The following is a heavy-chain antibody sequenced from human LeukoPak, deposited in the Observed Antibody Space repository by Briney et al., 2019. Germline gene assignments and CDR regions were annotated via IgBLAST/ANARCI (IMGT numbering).Heavy chain of an antibody. CDR3: ARDGSSSVLVGWFDP. CDR2: INSDGSSR. CDR1: GFTFSSYW. V-gene: IGHV3-74*01. D-gene: IGHD6-6*01. J-gene: IGHJ5*02. Sequence: GGSLRLSCAASGFTFSSYWMHWVRQAPGKGLVWVSRINSDGSSRSYADSVRGRFTISRDNAKNTLYLQMNSLRAEDTAVYYCARDGSSSVLVGWFDPWGQGTLVTVSS.